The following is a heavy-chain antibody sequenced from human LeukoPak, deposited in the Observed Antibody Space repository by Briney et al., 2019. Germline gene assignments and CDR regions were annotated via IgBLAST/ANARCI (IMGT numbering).Heavy chain of an antibody. CDR3: ARDPYSGSYGAYYYYMDV. V-gene: IGHV3-21*01. CDR2: ITGGSSYI. Sequence: GGSLRPSCAASGLTLSRFNMNWVRQAPGRGLEWVSSITGGSSYIYYADSVKGGFTNSRDNAKSSLSLQMNSLRAEDTAAYYCARDPYSGSYGAYYYYMDVWGKGTTVTISS. CDR1: GLTLSRFN. J-gene: IGHJ6*03. D-gene: IGHD1-26*01.